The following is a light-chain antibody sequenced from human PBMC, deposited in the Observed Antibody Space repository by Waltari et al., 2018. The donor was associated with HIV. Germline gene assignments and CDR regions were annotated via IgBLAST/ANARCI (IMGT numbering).Light chain of an antibody. J-gene: IGLJ2*01. CDR2: GKN. Sequence: SSELTQDPAVSVALGQTVRITCQGDSLRSYYASWYQQKPGPAPVLVIYGKNNRPSGIPDRCSGSSSGNTASLTITGAQAEDEADYYCNSRDSSGNHPVVFGGGTKLTVL. CDR3: NSRDSSGNHPVV. CDR1: SLRSYY. V-gene: IGLV3-19*01.